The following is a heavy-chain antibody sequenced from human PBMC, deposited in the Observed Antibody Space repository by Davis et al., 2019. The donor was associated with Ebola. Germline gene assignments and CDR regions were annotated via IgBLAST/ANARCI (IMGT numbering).Heavy chain of an antibody. CDR1: GFTFNNYA. D-gene: IGHD6-19*01. Sequence: GGSLRLSCVASGFTFNNYAMIWVRQSPVKGLEWVSAVGTSGDTYYADSVKGRFTISRDNFKNTVCLQMNSLRAEDTAIYYCAKKVPGIRLFDYWGQGTLVTVSS. CDR2: VGTSGDT. V-gene: IGHV3-23*01. J-gene: IGHJ4*02. CDR3: AKKVPGIRLFDY.